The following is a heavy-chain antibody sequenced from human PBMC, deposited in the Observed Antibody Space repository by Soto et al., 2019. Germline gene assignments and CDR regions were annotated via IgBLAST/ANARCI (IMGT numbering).Heavy chain of an antibody. CDR1: GGSFSGYY. Sequence: QVQLQQWGAGLLKPSETLSLTCAVYGGSFSGYYWSWIRQPPGKGLEWIGEINHSGSTNYNPSLKSRVTISVDTSKNQFSLKLSSVTAADTAVYYCARGVQLWLQRWGQGTLVTVSS. V-gene: IGHV4-34*01. CDR3: ARGVQLWLQR. CDR2: INHSGST. D-gene: IGHD5-18*01. J-gene: IGHJ4*02.